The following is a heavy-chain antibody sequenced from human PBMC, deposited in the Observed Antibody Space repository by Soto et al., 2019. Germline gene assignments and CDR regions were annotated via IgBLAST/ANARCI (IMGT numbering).Heavy chain of an antibody. CDR2: IDPSDSYT. CDR3: ARDGGAAAAGPIPHYYYYDGMDV. CDR1: GYSFTSYW. J-gene: IGHJ6*02. Sequence: GESLKISCKGSGYSFTSYWISWVRQMPGKGLEWMGRIDPSDSYTSYSPSFQGHVTISADKSISTAYLQWSSLKASDTAMYYCARDGGAAAAGPIPHYYYYDGMDVSDQGTTVTVSS. D-gene: IGHD6-13*01. V-gene: IGHV5-10-1*01.